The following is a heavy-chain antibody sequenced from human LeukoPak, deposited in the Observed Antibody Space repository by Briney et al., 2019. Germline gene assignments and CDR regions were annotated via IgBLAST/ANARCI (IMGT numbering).Heavy chain of an antibody. J-gene: IGHJ6*03. V-gene: IGHV1-69*05. D-gene: IGHD2-2*01. CDR2: IIPIFGTA. Sequence: SVTVSCKASGGTFSSYAISWVRQAPGQGLEWMGGIIPIFGTANYAQKFQGRVTITTDESTSTAYMELSSLRSEDTAVYYCARGSNFSFHQLRWYYMDVWGKGTTVTVSS. CDR1: GGTFSSYA. CDR3: ARGSNFSFHQLRWYYMDV.